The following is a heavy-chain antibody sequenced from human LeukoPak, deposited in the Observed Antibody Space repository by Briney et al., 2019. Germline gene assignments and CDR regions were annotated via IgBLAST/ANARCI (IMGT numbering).Heavy chain of an antibody. Sequence: GGSLRLSCAASGFTFSDYYMSWIRQAPGKGLEWVSYISSSGGIIYYADSVRGRFTISRDNAKNSRYLQMNSLRAEDTAVYYCARDSYSYGHFDYWGQGTLVTVSS. CDR2: ISSSGGII. CDR1: GFTFSDYY. CDR3: ARDSYSYGHFDY. D-gene: IGHD5-18*01. J-gene: IGHJ4*02. V-gene: IGHV3-11*01.